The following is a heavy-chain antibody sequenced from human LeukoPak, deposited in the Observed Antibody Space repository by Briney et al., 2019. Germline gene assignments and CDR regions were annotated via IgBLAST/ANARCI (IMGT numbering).Heavy chain of an antibody. D-gene: IGHD4-23*01. CDR2: IKQDETEK. Sequence: GGSLRLSCTASGFTFSNFWMGWVRQAPGKGLEWVANIKQDETEKFYLGSVKGRFTISRDNAKNSLYLQMNSLRVEDTAVYYCARGRPHGNDYWGQGTLVTVSS. V-gene: IGHV3-7*01. J-gene: IGHJ4*02. CDR3: ARGRPHGNDY. CDR1: GFTFSNFW.